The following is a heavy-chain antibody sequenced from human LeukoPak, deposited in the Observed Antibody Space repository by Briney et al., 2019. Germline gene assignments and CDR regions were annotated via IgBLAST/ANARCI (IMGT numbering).Heavy chain of an antibody. Sequence: GGSLRLSCAASGFTFNTYTMNWVRQAPGKGLEWVSYISGSSGIIDYADSVRGRFTISRDNAKNSLYLQMNSLRAEDTAVYYCARDDFGRSTAYFDYWGQGTLVTVSS. J-gene: IGHJ4*02. CDR1: GFTFNTYT. V-gene: IGHV3-48*04. CDR2: ISGSSGII. D-gene: IGHD3/OR15-3a*01. CDR3: ARDDFGRSTAYFDY.